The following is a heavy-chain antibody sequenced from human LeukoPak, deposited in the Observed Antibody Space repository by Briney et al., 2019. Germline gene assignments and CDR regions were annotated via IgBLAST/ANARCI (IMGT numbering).Heavy chain of an antibody. J-gene: IGHJ4*02. CDR3: AKYRGLWFGEYPLDY. Sequence: PGGSLRLSCAASGFTFSSYGMHWVRQAPGKGLEWVAFIRYDGSNKYYADSVKGRFTISRDNSKNTLYLQMNSLRAEDTAVYYCAKYRGLWFGEYPLDYWGQGTLVTVSS. V-gene: IGHV3-30*02. CDR1: GFTFSSYG. D-gene: IGHD3-10*01. CDR2: IRYDGSNK.